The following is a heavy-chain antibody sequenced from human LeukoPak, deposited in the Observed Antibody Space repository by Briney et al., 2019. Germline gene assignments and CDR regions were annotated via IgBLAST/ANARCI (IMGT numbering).Heavy chain of an antibody. J-gene: IGHJ4*02. V-gene: IGHV1-8*02. CDR1: GYTFTSYY. CDR2: MNPNSGNT. D-gene: IGHD1-26*01. Sequence: ASVKVSCKASGYTFTSYYMHWVRQAPGQGLEWMGWMNPNSGNTGYAQKFQGRVTMTRDTSTSTVYMELSSLRSDDTAVYYCARGGNIVGATKRTDFDYWGQGTLVTVSS. CDR3: ARGGNIVGATKRTDFDY.